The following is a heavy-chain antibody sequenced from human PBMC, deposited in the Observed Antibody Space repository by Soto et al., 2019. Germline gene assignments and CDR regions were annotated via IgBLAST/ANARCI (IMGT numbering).Heavy chain of an antibody. D-gene: IGHD3-10*01. CDR1: GYTFTSYD. V-gene: IGHV1-8*01. CDR2: MNPNSGNT. J-gene: IGHJ4*02. CDR3: ARGGVFFFAAPTNPFDY. Sequence: QVQLVQSGAEVKKPGASVKVSCKASGYTFTSYDINWVRQATGQGLEWMGWMNPNSGNTGYAQKFQGRVTMHRNTSISTAYMELSSLRSEDTAVYYCARGGVFFFAAPTNPFDYWGQGTLVTVSS.